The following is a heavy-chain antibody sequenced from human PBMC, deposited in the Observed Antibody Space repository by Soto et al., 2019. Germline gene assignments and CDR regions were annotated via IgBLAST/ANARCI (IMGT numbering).Heavy chain of an antibody. D-gene: IGHD3-3*01. V-gene: IGHV3-23*01. Sequence: GGSLRLSCAASGFTFSSYAMSWVRQAPGKGLEWVSAISGSGGSTYYADSVKGRFTIPRDNPKNTLYLQMNSLRAEDTAVYYCAKGSRLRFLEWLLWAYFDYWGQGTLVTVSS. CDR1: GFTFSSYA. J-gene: IGHJ4*02. CDR2: ISGSGGST. CDR3: AKGSRLRFLEWLLWAYFDY.